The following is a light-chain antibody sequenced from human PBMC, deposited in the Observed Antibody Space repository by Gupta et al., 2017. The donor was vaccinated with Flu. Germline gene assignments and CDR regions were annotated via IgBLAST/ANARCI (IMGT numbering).Light chain of an antibody. CDR2: RAS. V-gene: IGKV1-39*01. CDR1: HSISNY. CDR3: LQSYSTPLLT. J-gene: IGKJ3*01. Sequence: DRVTITCRASHSISNYLNWYQKKPGEAPKLLIYRASSLQSGVPSRFSGSRSGTDFTLTISSLQPEDRASYFCLQSYSTPLLTFGPGTKVDIK.